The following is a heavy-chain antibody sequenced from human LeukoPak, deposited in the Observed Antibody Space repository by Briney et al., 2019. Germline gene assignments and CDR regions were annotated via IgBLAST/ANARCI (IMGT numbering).Heavy chain of an antibody. Sequence: SETLSLTCTVSGGSISSSSYYWGWIRQPPGKGLEWIGGIYYSGSTYYNPSLKSRVTISVDTSKNQFSLKLSSVTAADTAVYYCARQNSGYEYYYYYYMDVWGKGTTVTVSS. J-gene: IGHJ6*03. V-gene: IGHV4-39*01. CDR2: IYYSGST. CDR1: GGSISSSSYY. D-gene: IGHD5-12*01. CDR3: ARQNSGYEYYYYYYMDV.